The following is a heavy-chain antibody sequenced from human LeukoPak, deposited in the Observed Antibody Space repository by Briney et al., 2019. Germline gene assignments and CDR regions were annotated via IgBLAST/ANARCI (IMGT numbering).Heavy chain of an antibody. V-gene: IGHV4-59*01. D-gene: IGHD6-19*01. CDR1: GGSMRSYY. J-gene: IGHJ1*01. CDR3: AREGIEVAGTGRYFQH. CDR2: IFYGGIA. Sequence: SETLSLTCTVSGGSMRSYYWTWLRQHPGKGLEWLAFIFYGGIAKYNPSLKSRVAISVDTSKNQLSLNLTSVTAADTAVYYCAREGIEVAGTGRYFQHWGQGALVFVSS.